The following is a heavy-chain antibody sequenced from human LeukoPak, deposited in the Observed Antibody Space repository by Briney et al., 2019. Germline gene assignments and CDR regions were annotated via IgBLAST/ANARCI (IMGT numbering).Heavy chain of an antibody. CDR2: ISGSGSNK. Sequence: GGSLRLSCAASGFTFSDYFMTWIRQAPGKGLEWVSYISGSGSNKYYADSMKGRFTISRDNAKNSLYLQMNSLRVDDTAVYYCATSQSSVAGIIGDWGQGTLVTVSS. J-gene: IGHJ4*02. V-gene: IGHV3-11*04. CDR1: GFTFSDYF. D-gene: IGHD6-19*01. CDR3: ATSQSSVAGIIGD.